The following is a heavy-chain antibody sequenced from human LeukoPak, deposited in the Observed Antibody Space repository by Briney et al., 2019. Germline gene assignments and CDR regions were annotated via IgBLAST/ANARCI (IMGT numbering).Heavy chain of an antibody. Sequence: GGSLRLSCAASGFTFSSYWMHWVRQAPGKGLVWVSRINSDGSSTSYADSVKGRFTISRDNSKNTLYLQMNSLRAEDTAVYYCARRTKDDSSGYSLAADYWGQGTLVTVSS. CDR3: ARRTKDDSSGYSLAADY. D-gene: IGHD3-22*01. V-gene: IGHV3-74*01. J-gene: IGHJ4*02. CDR2: INSDGSST. CDR1: GFTFSSYW.